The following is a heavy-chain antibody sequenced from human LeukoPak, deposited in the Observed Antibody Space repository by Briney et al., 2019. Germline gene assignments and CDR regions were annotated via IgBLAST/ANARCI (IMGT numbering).Heavy chain of an antibody. Sequence: SETLSLTCTVSGGSISSYYWSWIRQPPGKGLEWIGSIYYSGRTYYNPSLKSRVTISVDTSKNEFSLKLSSVTAADTAVYYCAQGSGYSYGRAGHGDYWGQGTLVTVSS. CDR2: IYYSGRT. D-gene: IGHD5-18*01. CDR3: AQGSGYSYGRAGHGDY. V-gene: IGHV4-59*05. J-gene: IGHJ4*02. CDR1: GGSISSYY.